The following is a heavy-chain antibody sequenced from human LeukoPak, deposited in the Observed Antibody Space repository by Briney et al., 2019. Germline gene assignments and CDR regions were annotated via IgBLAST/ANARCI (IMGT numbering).Heavy chain of an antibody. CDR1: GFTFSSYA. V-gene: IGHV3-30*02. CDR3: AKDQDYYYFDY. Sequence: SGGSLRLSCAASGFTFSSYAMHWVRQAPGKGLEWVAVIRHDGSNKYYADSVKGRFTISRDNSKNTLYLQMNSLRDEDTAVYYCAKDQDYYYFDYWGQGTLVTVSS. CDR2: IRHDGSNK. D-gene: IGHD2/OR15-2a*01. J-gene: IGHJ4*02.